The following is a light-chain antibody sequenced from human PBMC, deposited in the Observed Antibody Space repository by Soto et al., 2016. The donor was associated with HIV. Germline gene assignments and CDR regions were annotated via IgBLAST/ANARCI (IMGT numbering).Light chain of an antibody. J-gene: IGLJ2*01. CDR1: KLWEKY. V-gene: IGLV3-1*01. CDR3: QAWDSSTGV. Sequence: SYELTQPPSVSVSPGQTASITCSGDKLWEKYVSWYQQKPGQSPVLVIYQDTMRPSGIPERFSGSNSGNTATLTISGTQTMDEADYYCQAWDSSTGVFGGGTELTVL. CDR2: QDT.